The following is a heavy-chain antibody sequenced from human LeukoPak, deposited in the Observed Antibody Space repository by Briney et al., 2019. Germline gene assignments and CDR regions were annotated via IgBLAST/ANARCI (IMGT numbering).Heavy chain of an antibody. CDR2: IIPIFGTA. CDR3: ATDCSSTSCYYYYYMDV. Sequence: GSSVKVSCKASGGTFSSYAISWVRQAPGQGLEWMGGIIPIFGTANYAQKFQGRVTITTDESTSTAYMELSSLRSEDTAVYYCATDCSSTSCYYYYYMDVWGEGTTVTVSS. D-gene: IGHD2-2*01. J-gene: IGHJ6*03. CDR1: GGTFSSYA. V-gene: IGHV1-69*05.